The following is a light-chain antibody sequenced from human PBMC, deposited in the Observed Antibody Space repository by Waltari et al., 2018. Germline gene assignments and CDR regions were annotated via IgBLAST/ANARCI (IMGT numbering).Light chain of an antibody. CDR3: FSYAGNSTLV. CDR2: EDS. V-gene: IGLV2-23*01. J-gene: IGLJ3*02. Sequence: QSALTQPASVSGSLGQSITISCAGTSSDVGGYNLVSCYQQHPGKVPKVIIYEDSKRPPGVSSRFSGGKSGNTASLTMSALRAEDEADYYCFSYAGNSTLVFGGGTKVTIL. CDR1: SSDVGGYNL.